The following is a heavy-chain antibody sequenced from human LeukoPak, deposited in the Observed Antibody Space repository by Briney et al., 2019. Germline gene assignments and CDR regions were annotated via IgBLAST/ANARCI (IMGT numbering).Heavy chain of an antibody. V-gene: IGHV3-74*01. CDR1: GFTFNIYW. Sequence: GGSLGLSCAASGFTFNIYWIHWVRQAPGKGLVWVSRIDSDGSGTIYADSVKGRFTVSRDNAKNTLYLQMNSLRAEDTAVYYCARGGGDHGFDIWGQGTMVTVSS. CDR2: IDSDGSGT. D-gene: IGHD6-25*01. J-gene: IGHJ3*02. CDR3: ARGGGDHGFDI.